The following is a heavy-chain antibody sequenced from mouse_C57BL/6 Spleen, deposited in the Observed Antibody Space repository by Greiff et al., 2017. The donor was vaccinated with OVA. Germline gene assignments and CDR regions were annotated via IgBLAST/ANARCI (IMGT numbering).Heavy chain of an antibody. J-gene: IGHJ2*01. CDR3: ARGDWDYYFDY. D-gene: IGHD4-1*01. CDR2: LYPGDGDT. V-gene: IGHV1-82*01. CDR1: GYAFSSSW. Sequence: QVQLKQSGPELVKPGASVKISCKASGYAFSSSWMNWVKQRPGKGLEWIGRLYPGDGDTNYNGKFKGKATLTADKSSSTAYMQLSSLTSEDSAVYFCARGDWDYYFDYWGQGTTLTVSS.